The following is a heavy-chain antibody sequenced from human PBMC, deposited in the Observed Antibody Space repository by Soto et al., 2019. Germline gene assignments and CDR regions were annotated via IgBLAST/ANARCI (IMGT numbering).Heavy chain of an antibody. Sequence: QVHLVQSGAEVKKPGSSVKVSCKASGGTFSTSSINWLRQAPGQRPEWMGNILPVFGTADYAQKFRDRVTINAEKSTNTAYMEPRSLFSEDAAVYYCARGHEYGGNSDAFDIWGQGTVVTVSS. CDR1: GGTFSTSS. CDR3: ARGHEYGGNSDAFDI. D-gene: IGHD4-17*01. V-gene: IGHV1-69*14. J-gene: IGHJ3*02. CDR2: ILPVFGTA.